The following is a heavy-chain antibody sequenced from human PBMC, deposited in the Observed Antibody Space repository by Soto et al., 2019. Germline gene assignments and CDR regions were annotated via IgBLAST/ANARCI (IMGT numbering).Heavy chain of an antibody. CDR1: GFTFSDHY. D-gene: IGHD3-16*02. CDR2: TRNKANSYTT. J-gene: IGHJ4*02. CDR3: ARETDYDYIWGSYLFDY. V-gene: IGHV3-72*01. Sequence: EVQLVESGGGLVQPGGSLRLSRAASGFTFSDHYMDWVRQAPGKGLEWVGRTRNKANSYTTEYAASVKGRFTISRDDSKNSLYLQMNRLKTEDTAVYYCARETDYDYIWGSYLFDYWGQGTLVTVSS.